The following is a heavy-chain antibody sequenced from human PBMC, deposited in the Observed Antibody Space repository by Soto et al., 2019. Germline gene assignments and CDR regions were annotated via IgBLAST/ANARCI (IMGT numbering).Heavy chain of an antibody. J-gene: IGHJ6*02. V-gene: IGHV3-30*02. D-gene: IGHD3-10*01. Sequence: GGSLRLSCAASGFTFSNYWMHWVRQAPGKGLEWISVIKYDGSNKYYADSVKGRFTISRDNSKNTLYLQMNSLRAEDTAVYYCAKDRGSYYGSGSSTYYGMDVWGQGTTVTVSS. CDR3: AKDRGSYYGSGSSTYYGMDV. CDR1: GFTFSNYW. CDR2: IKYDGSNK.